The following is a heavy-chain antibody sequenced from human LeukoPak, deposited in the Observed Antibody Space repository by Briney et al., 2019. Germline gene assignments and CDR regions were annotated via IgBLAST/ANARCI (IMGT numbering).Heavy chain of an antibody. CDR1: GGSISSYY. Sequence: SETLSLTCTVSGGSISSYYWSWIRQPPGKGLDWIGYISYPGSTNYNPSLNSRVTISIDTSKNQFSLKLSSVTAADTAVYYCARGRGYGVRYYYYYYYMDVWGKGTTVTVSS. CDR3: ARGRGYGVRYYYYYYYMDV. D-gene: IGHD5-18*01. CDR2: ISYPGST. J-gene: IGHJ6*03. V-gene: IGHV4-59*12.